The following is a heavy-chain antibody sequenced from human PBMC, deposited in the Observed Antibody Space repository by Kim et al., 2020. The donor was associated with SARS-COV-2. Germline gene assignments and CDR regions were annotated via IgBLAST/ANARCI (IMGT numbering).Heavy chain of an antibody. Sequence: GESLQISCKGSGYSFTSYWIGWVRQMPGKGLEWMGIIYPGDSDTRYSPSFQGQVTISADKSISTAYLQWSSLKASDTAMYYCARLLVRGVITYGMDVWGQGTTVTVSS. V-gene: IGHV5-51*01. CDR2: IYPGDSDT. CDR1: GYSFTSYW. J-gene: IGHJ6*02. CDR3: ARLLVRGVITYGMDV. D-gene: IGHD3-10*01.